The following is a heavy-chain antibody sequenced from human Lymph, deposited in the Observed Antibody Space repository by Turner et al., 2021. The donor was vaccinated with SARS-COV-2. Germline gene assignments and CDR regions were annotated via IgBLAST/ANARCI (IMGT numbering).Heavy chain of an antibody. CDR2: ISGDGGST. D-gene: IGHD5-12*01. V-gene: IGHV3-43*02. CDR1: GFPFDDYA. J-gene: IGHJ4*02. CDR3: AKEGLSGRRLQFVPYFAY. Sequence: EVQLVESGGGVVQPGGSLSLSCAASGFPFDDYAMHWVRRAPGKGLGWVSLISGDGGSTYYADSVKGRFTISRDDSKNSLYLQINSLRTEDTALYYCAKEGLSGRRLQFVPYFAYWGQGTLVSVSS.